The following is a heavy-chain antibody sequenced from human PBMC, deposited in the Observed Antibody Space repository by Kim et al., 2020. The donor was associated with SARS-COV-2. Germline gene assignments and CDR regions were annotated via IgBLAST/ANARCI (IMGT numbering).Heavy chain of an antibody. V-gene: IGHV4-31*03. CDR1: GGSVSSDSYY. CDR2: IYYSGST. J-gene: IGHJ2*01. Sequence: SETLSLTCTVSGGSVSSDSYYWSWIRQHPEKGLEWIGYIYYSGSTYYNPSLKSRVTVSVDTSKNQFSLKLSSVTAADTAVYYCARGGGSSSWYFDLWGRGTLVTVSS. D-gene: IGHD6-13*01. CDR3: ARGGGSSSWYFDL.